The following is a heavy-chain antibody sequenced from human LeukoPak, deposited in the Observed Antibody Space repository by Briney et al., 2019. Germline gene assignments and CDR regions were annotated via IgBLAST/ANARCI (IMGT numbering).Heavy chain of an antibody. D-gene: IGHD1-7*01. Sequence: PGGSLRLSCAASGFIVSDYYMNWIRQAPGKGLEWVSSISGSGSDIYYPDSMKGRFTISRDNAKNSLYLQMTSLRAEDTAVYYCARRTYPNDAFDIWGQGTMVSVSS. J-gene: IGHJ3*02. CDR3: ARRTYPNDAFDI. CDR2: ISGSGSDI. CDR1: GFIVSDYY. V-gene: IGHV3-11*04.